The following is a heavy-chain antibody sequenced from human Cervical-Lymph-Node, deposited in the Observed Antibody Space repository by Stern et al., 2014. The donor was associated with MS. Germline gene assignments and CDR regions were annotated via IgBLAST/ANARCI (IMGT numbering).Heavy chain of an antibody. D-gene: IGHD4-17*01. J-gene: IGHJ3*02. CDR2: IIPIFGTA. CDR1: GGTFSSYA. V-gene: IGHV1-69*01. Sequence: VHLGESGAEVKKPGSSVKVSCKAYGGTFSSYAISWVRQAPGQGLEWMGGIIPIFGTANYAQKFQGRVTITADESTSTAYMELSSLRSEDTAVYYCARGYDYGDYVDAFDIWGQGTMVTVSS. CDR3: ARGYDYGDYVDAFDI.